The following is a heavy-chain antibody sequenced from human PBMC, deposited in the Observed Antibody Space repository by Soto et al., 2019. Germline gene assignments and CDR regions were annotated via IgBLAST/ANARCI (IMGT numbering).Heavy chain of an antibody. CDR1: GYNFNTYD. V-gene: IGHV1-8*02. CDR3: ARGITQAFDY. J-gene: IGHJ4*02. CDR2: MSPSTTNT. Sequence: QVQLVQSGAEVEKPGASVKVSCQASGYNFNTYDINWVRQATGKGLEWMGWMSPSTTNTAYAQKFQGRVTITWDSSRCTAYMELNSLTSDHTAVYYCARGITQAFDYWGQGTPVTVSS.